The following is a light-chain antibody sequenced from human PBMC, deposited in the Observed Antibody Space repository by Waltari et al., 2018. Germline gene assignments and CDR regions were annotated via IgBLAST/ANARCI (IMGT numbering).Light chain of an antibody. J-gene: IGLJ2*01. CDR1: SSDVGAYNH. CDR2: EVT. V-gene: IGLV2-8*01. Sequence: QSALTQPPSASGSPGQSVPISCTGTSSDVGAYNHVPWYQQHPGKAPKLMIYEVTKRPSGVPDRFSGSKSGNTASLTVSGLQAEDEADYYCSSYAGSNKGVFGGGTHLTVL. CDR3: SSYAGSNKGV.